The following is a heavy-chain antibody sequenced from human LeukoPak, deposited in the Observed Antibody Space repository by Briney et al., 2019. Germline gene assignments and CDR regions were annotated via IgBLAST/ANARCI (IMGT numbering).Heavy chain of an antibody. Sequence: PRGSLRLSCAASGFTFSSYSMNWVRQAPGRGLEWVSSISSSSSYIYYADSVKGRFTISRDNAKNSLYLQMNSLRAEDTAVYYCARGEVVTANFDYWGQGTLVTVSS. CDR1: GFTFSSYS. D-gene: IGHD2-21*02. CDR3: ARGEVVTANFDY. V-gene: IGHV3-21*01. J-gene: IGHJ4*02. CDR2: ISSSSSYI.